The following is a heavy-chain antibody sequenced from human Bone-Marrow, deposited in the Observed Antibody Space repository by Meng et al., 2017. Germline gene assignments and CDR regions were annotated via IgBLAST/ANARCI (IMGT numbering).Heavy chain of an antibody. Sequence: GGSLRLSCAASGFTFSSYGMHWVRQAPGKGLEWVAVISYDGSNKYYADSVKGRFTISRDNSKNTLYLQMNSLRAEDTAVYYCERDRDYYDSSGYYYAGDAFDIWGQGTMVTVSS. CDR2: ISYDGSNK. J-gene: IGHJ3*02. CDR1: GFTFSSYG. CDR3: ERDRDYYDSSGYYYAGDAFDI. V-gene: IGHV3-30*19. D-gene: IGHD3-22*01.